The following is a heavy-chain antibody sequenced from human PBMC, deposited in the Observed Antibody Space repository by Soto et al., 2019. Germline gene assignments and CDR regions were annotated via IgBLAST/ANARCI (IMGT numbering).Heavy chain of an antibody. Sequence: QVQLVQSGAEVKKPGASVKVSCKASGYTFTSYGISWVRQAPGQGLEWMGWISAYNGNTNYAQKLQGRVTMTTDTSASKAEMELRSLRSDDTAVYYCARGGTGSRGYYYDSSLTKGMYYFDYWGQGTLVTVSS. CDR1: GYTFTSYG. D-gene: IGHD3-22*01. CDR3: ARGGTGSRGYYYDSSLTKGMYYFDY. J-gene: IGHJ4*02. V-gene: IGHV1-18*01. CDR2: ISAYNGNT.